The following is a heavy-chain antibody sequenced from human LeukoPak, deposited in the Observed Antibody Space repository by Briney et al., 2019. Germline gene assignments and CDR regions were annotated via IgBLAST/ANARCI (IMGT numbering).Heavy chain of an antibody. J-gene: IGHJ4*02. CDR1: GFTFSSYT. CDR2: ISPDGTEQ. CDR3: ARGGGTFYFYY. D-gene: IGHD2-15*01. Sequence: GGSLRLSCAASGFTFSSYTMHWVRQAPGKGLEWVAVISPDGTEQYYRDSVKGRFTVSRDNSKNTLYLELSSLGVEDTAVYYCARGGGTFYFYYWGQGTQVTVSS. V-gene: IGHV3-30-3*01.